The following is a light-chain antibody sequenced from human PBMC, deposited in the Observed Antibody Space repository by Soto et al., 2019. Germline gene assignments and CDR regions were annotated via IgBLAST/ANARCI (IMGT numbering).Light chain of an antibody. Sequence: EIVLRQSPGTLSLSPGERATLSCRASQSVSSSYLAWYQQKPGQAPRLLIYGASSRATGIPDRFSGGGSGTDFILTINRLEPEDFAVYYCQQYGTSPYTFGQGTKVDIK. CDR2: GAS. CDR3: QQYGTSPYT. J-gene: IGKJ2*01. V-gene: IGKV3-20*01. CDR1: QSVSSSY.